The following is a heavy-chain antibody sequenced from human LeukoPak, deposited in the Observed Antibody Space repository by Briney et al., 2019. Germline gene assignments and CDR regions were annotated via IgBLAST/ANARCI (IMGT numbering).Heavy chain of an antibody. V-gene: IGHV4-39*01. CDR3: ARDNLLLHAFDI. CDR1: GGSISSSSYY. D-gene: IGHD2-2*01. J-gene: IGHJ3*02. Sequence: SETLSLTCTVSGGSISSSSYYWGWIRQPPGKGLEWIGSIYYSGSTYYNPSLKSRVTISVDTSKNQFSLKLSSVTAADTAVYYCARDNLLLHAFDIWGQGTMVTVSS. CDR2: IYYSGST.